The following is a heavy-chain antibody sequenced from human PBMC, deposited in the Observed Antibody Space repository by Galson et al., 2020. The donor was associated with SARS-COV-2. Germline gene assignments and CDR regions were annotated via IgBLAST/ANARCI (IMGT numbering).Heavy chain of an antibody. D-gene: IGHD3-10*01. CDR2: IDWDGAK. CDR3: AWICPLVRGGEGYCFDY. CDR1: GFSLSNSEMC. Sequence: SGPTLVKPTQTLPLTCTFSGFSLSNSEMCVSWIRQPPGKALEWLARIDWDGAKYYRTSLKIRLTISKDTSKNQVVLTMTNMDPVDTATYYGAWICPLVRGGEGYCFDYGGQGTLVTVSS. V-gene: IGHV2-70*11. J-gene: IGHJ4*02.